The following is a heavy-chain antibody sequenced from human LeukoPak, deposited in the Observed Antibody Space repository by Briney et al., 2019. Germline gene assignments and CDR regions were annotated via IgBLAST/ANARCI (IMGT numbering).Heavy chain of an antibody. D-gene: IGHD2-8*01. CDR1: GGSFSGYY. V-gene: IGHV4-34*01. J-gene: IGHJ4*02. CDR2: INHSGST. Sequence: PSETLSLTCAVYGGSFSGYYWSWIRQPPGKGLEWIGEINHSGSTNYNPSLKSRVTISVDTSKNQFSLKLSSVTAADTAVYYCAGAYCTNGVCYAPGLDYWGRGTLVTVSS. CDR3: AGAYCTNGVCYAPGLDY.